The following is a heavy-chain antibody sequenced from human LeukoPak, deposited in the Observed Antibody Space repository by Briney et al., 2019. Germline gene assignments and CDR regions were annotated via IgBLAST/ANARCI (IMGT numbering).Heavy chain of an antibody. V-gene: IGHV4-59*01. Sequence: KASETLSLTCTVSGGSISSYYWSWIRQPPGKGLEWIGYIYYSGSTNYNPSLKSRVTISVDTSKNQFSLKLSSVTAADTAVYYCARVGYYYGMDVWGQGTTVTVSS. CDR1: GGSISSYY. CDR3: ARVGYYYGMDV. CDR2: IYYSGST. J-gene: IGHJ6*02.